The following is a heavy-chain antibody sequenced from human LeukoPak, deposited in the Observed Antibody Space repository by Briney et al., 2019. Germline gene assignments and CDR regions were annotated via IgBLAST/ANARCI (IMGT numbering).Heavy chain of an antibody. V-gene: IGHV4-39*01. J-gene: IGHJ4*02. CDR3: AIHDYSVGDFDY. CDR2: IYYSGST. CDR1: GGSISSSSYY. Sequence: PSETLSLTCTVSGGSISSSSYYWGWLRQPPGTGLEWFGSIYYSGSTYYNPSLKRRVTISVDTSKNQFSLKLSSVTAADTAVYYCAIHDYSVGDFDYWGQGTLVTVSS. D-gene: IGHD2-15*01.